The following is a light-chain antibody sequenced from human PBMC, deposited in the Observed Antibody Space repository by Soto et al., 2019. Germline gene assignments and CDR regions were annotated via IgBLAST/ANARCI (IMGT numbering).Light chain of an antibody. CDR2: AAS. Sequence: DIQLTQSPSFLSASIGESVTITCRASQVISTSLAWYQVKPGKAPKLLIYAASTLESGVPSRFSGSGSGTEFTLTISSLQPDDFATYYCQQYNSFWTFGQGTKVDIK. V-gene: IGKV1-9*01. J-gene: IGKJ1*01. CDR1: QVISTS. CDR3: QQYNSFWT.